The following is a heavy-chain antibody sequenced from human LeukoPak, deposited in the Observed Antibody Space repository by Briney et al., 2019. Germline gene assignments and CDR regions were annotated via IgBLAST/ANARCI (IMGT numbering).Heavy chain of an antibody. Sequence: GSLRLSCTASGFTFGDYAMSWVRQAPGKGLEWVGFIRSKAYGGTTEYAASVKGRFTISRDDSKSIAYLQMNSLKTEDTAVYYCTRDSIPGSSSSGTVPLLGRYYGMDVWGQGTTVTVSS. D-gene: IGHD6-13*01. V-gene: IGHV3-49*04. CDR2: IRSKAYGGTT. CDR3: TRDSIPGSSSSGTVPLLGRYYGMDV. J-gene: IGHJ6*02. CDR1: GFTFGDYA.